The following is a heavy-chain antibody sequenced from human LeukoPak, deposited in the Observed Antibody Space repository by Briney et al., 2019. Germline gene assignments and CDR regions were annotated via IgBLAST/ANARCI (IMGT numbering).Heavy chain of an antibody. CDR3: ARDSYESSGRPSQY. CDR1: GVSISNYY. CDR2: IYSSGST. J-gene: IGHJ4*02. D-gene: IGHD3-22*01. Sequence: PETLSLTCTVSGVSISNYYWSWIRQPPGKGLEWIGYIYSSGSTNYNPSLKSRVTISVDTSKNQFSLKLSSVTAADTAIYYCARDSYESSGRPSQYWGQGTLVTVSS. V-gene: IGHV4-4*08.